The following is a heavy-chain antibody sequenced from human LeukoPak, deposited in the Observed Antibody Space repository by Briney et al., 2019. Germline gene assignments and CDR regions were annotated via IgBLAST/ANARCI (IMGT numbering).Heavy chain of an antibody. CDR3: ARSPTTVTRSLDY. CDR2: INHSGST. V-gene: IGHV4-34*01. D-gene: IGHD4-17*01. J-gene: IGHJ4*02. Sequence: PSETLSLTCAVYGGSFSGYYWSWIRQPPGKGLEWIGEINHSGSTNYNPSLKSRVTISVDTSKNQFSLKLNSVTAADTAVYYCARSPTTVTRSLDYWGQGTLVTVSS. CDR1: GGSFSGYY.